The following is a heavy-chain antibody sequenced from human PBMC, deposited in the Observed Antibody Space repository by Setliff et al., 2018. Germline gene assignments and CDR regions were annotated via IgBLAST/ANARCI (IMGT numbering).Heavy chain of an antibody. CDR2: IDPSGNT. CDR3: ARHALSFDSAWDV. J-gene: IGHJ6*04. Sequence: SETLSLTCTVSGGSISSGSNYWSWIRQPAGKGLEWIGHIDPSGNTNYSPSLKSRVTISGDTSKNQFSLKVNSVTAADTAVYYCARHALSFDSAWDVWGKGTTVTVSS. CDR1: GGSISSGSNY. D-gene: IGHD3-9*01. V-gene: IGHV4-61*09.